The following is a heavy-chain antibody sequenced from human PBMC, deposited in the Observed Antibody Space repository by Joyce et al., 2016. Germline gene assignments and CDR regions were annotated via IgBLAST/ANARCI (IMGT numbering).Heavy chain of an antibody. J-gene: IGHJ4*02. CDR2: IYYTGKS. Sequence: QVHLQESGPGLVKPSQTLSLTCTVSGVSVSNRNDYWSCIRQHPEKGLECIGYIYYTGKSFYNPSLTSRVTMSVDTSNNQFSLNLESVTVADTAVYYCVMLDRHSGSYYPEYWGQGSLVTVSS. V-gene: IGHV4-31*03. D-gene: IGHD1-26*01. CDR1: GVSVSNRNDY. CDR3: VMLDRHSGSYYPEY.